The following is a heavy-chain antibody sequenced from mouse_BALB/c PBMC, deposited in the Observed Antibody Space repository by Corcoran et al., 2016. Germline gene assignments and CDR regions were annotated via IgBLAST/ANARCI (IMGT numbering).Heavy chain of an antibody. CDR2: INPYNVGT. D-gene: IGHD1-1*01. J-gene: IGHJ3*01. CDR3: ARGDGRFLWFAY. V-gene: IGHV1-18*01. Sequence: EVQLQQSGPELVKPGASMKISCKASGYSFTGYTMNCVKQSHGKNIEWIGLINPYNVGTSYTQKFKGKATLTVDKSSSTAYMELLSLTSEDSAVYYWARGDGRFLWFAYWGQGTLVTVSA. CDR1: GYSFTGYT.